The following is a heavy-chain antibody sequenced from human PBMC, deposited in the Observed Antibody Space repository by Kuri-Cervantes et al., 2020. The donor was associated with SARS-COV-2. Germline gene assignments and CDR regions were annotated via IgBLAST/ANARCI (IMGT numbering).Heavy chain of an antibody. CDR3: ARENSSGWFF. J-gene: IGHJ4*02. CDR1: EGTFYNYA. V-gene: IGHV1-69*13. D-gene: IGHD6-19*01. CDR2: IIPIFGTA. Sequence: SVKVSCKTSEGTFYNYAISWVRQAPGQGLEWMGGIIPIFGTANYAQKFQGRVTITADESTSTAYMELSSLRSEDTAVCYCARENSSGWFFWGQGTLVTVSS.